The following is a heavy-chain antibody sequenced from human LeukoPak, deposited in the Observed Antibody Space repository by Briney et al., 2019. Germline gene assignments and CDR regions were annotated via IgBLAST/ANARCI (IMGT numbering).Heavy chain of an antibody. D-gene: IGHD3-3*01. CDR2: ISGSGSST. CDR3: AKTTIFGVVINTFDY. CDR1: GFTFSSYA. Sequence: PGGSLRLSCAASGFTFSSYAMSWVRQAPGKGLEWVSAISGSGSSTYYADSVKGRFTISRDNSKNTLYLQMNSLRAEDTAVYYCAKTTIFGVVINTFDYWGQGTLVTVSS. V-gene: IGHV3-23*01. J-gene: IGHJ4*02.